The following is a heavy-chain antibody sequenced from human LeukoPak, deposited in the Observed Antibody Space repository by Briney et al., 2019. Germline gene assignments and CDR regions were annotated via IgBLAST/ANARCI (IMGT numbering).Heavy chain of an antibody. CDR2: IIPIFGTA. CDR1: GGTFSSYA. Sequence: ASVKVSCKXSGGTFSSYAISWVRQAPGQGLEWMGGIIPIFGTANYSQKFQGRVTITADESTSTAYMELSSLRSEDTAVYYCARGTASHVLRFLEWTRNFDYWGQGTLVTVSS. D-gene: IGHD3-3*01. CDR3: ARGTASHVLRFLEWTRNFDY. J-gene: IGHJ4*02. V-gene: IGHV1-69*13.